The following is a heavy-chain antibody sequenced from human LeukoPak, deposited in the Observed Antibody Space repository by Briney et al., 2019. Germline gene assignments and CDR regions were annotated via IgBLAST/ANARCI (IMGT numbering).Heavy chain of an antibody. Sequence: SVKVSCKASGGTFSSYAISWVRQAPGQGLEWMGGIIPIFGTANYAQKFQGRVTITTGESTSTAYIELSSLRSEDTAVYYCARFGGYCSSTSCDNWFDPWGQGTLVTVSS. CDR1: GGTFSSYA. CDR2: IIPIFGTA. CDR3: ARFGGYCSSTSCDNWFDP. J-gene: IGHJ5*02. V-gene: IGHV1-69*05. D-gene: IGHD2-2*01.